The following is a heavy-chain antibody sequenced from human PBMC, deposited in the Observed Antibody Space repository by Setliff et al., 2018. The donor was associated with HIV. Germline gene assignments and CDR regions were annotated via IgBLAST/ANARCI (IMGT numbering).Heavy chain of an antibody. D-gene: IGHD1-20*01. CDR2: IYYSGST. V-gene: IGHV4-59*01. CDR3: AKGPIIVLPGFDY. Sequence: PSETLSLTCTVSGGSISSYYWSWIRQPPGKGLEWIGYIYYSGSTNYNPSLKSRVSMSLDTSKNQFSLKLTSVTAADTAEYYCAKGPIIVLPGFDYWGQGTLVTVSS. CDR1: GGSISSYY. J-gene: IGHJ4*02.